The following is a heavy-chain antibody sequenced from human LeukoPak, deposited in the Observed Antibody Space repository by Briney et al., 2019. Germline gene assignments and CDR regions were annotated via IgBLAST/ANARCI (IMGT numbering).Heavy chain of an antibody. Sequence: SSETLSLTCSVSGGSISSLYWSWIRQPPGKGLEWIGYIYYTGSTNYNPSLKSRVTMFVDMSKNQFSLRLSSVTAVDTAVYYCARHRAYSSSSPFDYWGQGTLVTVSS. D-gene: IGHD6-6*01. CDR2: IYYTGST. J-gene: IGHJ4*02. CDR1: GGSISSLY. CDR3: ARHRAYSSSSPFDY. V-gene: IGHV4-59*08.